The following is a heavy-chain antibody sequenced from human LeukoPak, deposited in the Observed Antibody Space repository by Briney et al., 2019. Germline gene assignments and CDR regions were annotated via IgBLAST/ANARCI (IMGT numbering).Heavy chain of an antibody. V-gene: IGHV3-30-3*01. CDR1: GFTFSSYA. CDR2: ISYDGSNK. D-gene: IGHD3-22*01. Sequence: TGGSLRLSCAASGFTFSSYAMHWVRQAPGKGLEWVAVISYDGSNKYYADSVKGRFTISRDNSKNTLYLQMNSLRAEDTAVYYCAREKHSSGFDYWGQGTLVTVSS. J-gene: IGHJ4*02. CDR3: AREKHSSGFDY.